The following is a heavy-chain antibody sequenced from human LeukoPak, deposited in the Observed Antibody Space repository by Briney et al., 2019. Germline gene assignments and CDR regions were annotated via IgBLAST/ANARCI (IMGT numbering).Heavy chain of an antibody. CDR2: ISYDGSEK. CDR3: ARSGSSGWVYYYNYMDV. CDR1: VFNFSNYA. Sequence: GGSLRLSCVASVFNFSNYAMHWVRQAPGKGLEWVAVISYDGSEKYYAESVKGRFTISRDNSKNTLSLQMSSLKAEDTAVFYCARSGSSGWVYYYNYMDVWGKGTTVTVSS. J-gene: IGHJ6*03. D-gene: IGHD6-19*01. V-gene: IGHV3-30*04.